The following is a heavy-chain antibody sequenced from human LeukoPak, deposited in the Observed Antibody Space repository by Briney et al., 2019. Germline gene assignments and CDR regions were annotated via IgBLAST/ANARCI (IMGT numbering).Heavy chain of an antibody. Sequence: GGSLRLSCAASGFTFSSFAMSWVRQAPGKGLEWVSAISGSGGCTYYADSVKGRFTFSRDNSKNTLYLQMNSLRAEDTAVYYCAKDVYSSGWYYFDYWGQGTLVTVSS. CDR2: ISGSGGCT. V-gene: IGHV3-23*01. CDR3: AKDVYSSGWYYFDY. CDR1: GFTFSSFA. D-gene: IGHD6-19*01. J-gene: IGHJ4*02.